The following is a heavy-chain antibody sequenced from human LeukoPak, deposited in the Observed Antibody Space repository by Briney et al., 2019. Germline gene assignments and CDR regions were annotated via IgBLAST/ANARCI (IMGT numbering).Heavy chain of an antibody. CDR2: INAFNGNT. CDR3: ARTPHRYFDWSRYYYGMDV. D-gene: IGHD3-9*01. CDR1: GYTFTSYG. V-gene: IGHV1-18*01. J-gene: IGHJ6*02. Sequence: ASGKVSCKASGYTFTSYGISWGRQAPGQRLEWMGWINAFNGNTTYAKQPQGRVTMTTDPSTSTAYMELSSLRSNDTAVYFCARTPHRYFDWSRYYYGMDVWGQGTTVTVSS.